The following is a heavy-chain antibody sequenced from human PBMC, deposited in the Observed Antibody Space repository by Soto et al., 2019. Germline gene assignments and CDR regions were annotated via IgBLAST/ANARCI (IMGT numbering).Heavy chain of an antibody. CDR2: ISYDGSNK. J-gene: IGHJ6*02. D-gene: IGHD3-10*01. CDR3: AKDRAMVRGTTGMDI. V-gene: IGHV3-30*18. CDR1: GFTFSSYG. Sequence: PGGSLRLSCAASGFTFSSYGMHWVRQAPGKGLEWVAVISYDGSNKYYADPVKGRFTISRDNSKNTLYLQMNSLRAEDTAVYYCAKDRAMVRGTTGMDIWGQGTTVTVSS.